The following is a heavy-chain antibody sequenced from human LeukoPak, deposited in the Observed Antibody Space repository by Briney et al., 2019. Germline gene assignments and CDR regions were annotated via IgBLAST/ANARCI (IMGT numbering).Heavy chain of an antibody. CDR1: GYTFTSYS. CDR2: INAGNGNT. J-gene: IGHJ4*02. CDR3: ARDRSSTWYGGIDY. Sequence: GASVKVSCKASGYTFTSYSIHWVRQAPGQRLEWMGWINAGNGNTEYSQNFQGRVAITRDTSASTSYMEVRSLRFEDTAVYYCARDRSSTWYGGIDYWGQGTLVTASS. D-gene: IGHD6-13*01. V-gene: IGHV1-3*01.